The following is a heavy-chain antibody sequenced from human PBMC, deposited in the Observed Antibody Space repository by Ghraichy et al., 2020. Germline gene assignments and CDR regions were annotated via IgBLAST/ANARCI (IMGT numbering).Heavy chain of an antibody. V-gene: IGHV4-59*01. CDR2: INNAGGA. Sequence: SETLSLTCTVSGDSISDFYWSWIRQPPGKGLEWIGYINNAGGARYNVSLQSRVTISVDTSKNQFSLTLKSVTAADTAVYYCARDTVASPLAYNGMDVRGQGTTVTVSS. CDR3: ARDTVASPLAYNGMDV. D-gene: IGHD2-2*01. CDR1: GDSISDFY. J-gene: IGHJ6*02.